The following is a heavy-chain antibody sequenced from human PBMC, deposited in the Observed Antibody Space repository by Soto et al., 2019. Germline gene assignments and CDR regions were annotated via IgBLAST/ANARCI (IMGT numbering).Heavy chain of an antibody. CDR1: GFTFSSYA. CDR2: ISGSGGST. Sequence: EVQLLESGGGLVQPGGSLRLSCAASGFTFSSYAMSWVRQAPGKGLEWVSAISGSGGSTYYADSVKGRFTISRDNSKNTLYLQMNSLRAEETAVYYCANMRPPSIAARRYWYFDLWGRGTLVTVSS. CDR3: ANMRPPSIAARRYWYFDL. D-gene: IGHD6-6*01. V-gene: IGHV3-23*01. J-gene: IGHJ2*01.